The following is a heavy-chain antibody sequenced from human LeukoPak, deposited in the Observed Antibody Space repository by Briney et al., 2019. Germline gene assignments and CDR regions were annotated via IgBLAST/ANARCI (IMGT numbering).Heavy chain of an antibody. Sequence: SETLSLTCTVSGGSISSSSYYWGWIRQPPGKGRGWIGSIYYSGSTYYNPSLKSRVTISVDTSRNQFSLKLSSVTAADTAVYYCAIIVGATMGLDYWGQGTLVTVSS. V-gene: IGHV4-39*01. CDR3: AIIVGATMGLDY. J-gene: IGHJ4*02. CDR1: GGSISSSSYY. D-gene: IGHD1-26*01. CDR2: IYYSGST.